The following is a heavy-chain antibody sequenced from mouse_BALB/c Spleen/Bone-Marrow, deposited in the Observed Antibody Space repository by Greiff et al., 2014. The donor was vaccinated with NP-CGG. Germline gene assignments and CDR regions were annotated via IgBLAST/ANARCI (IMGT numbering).Heavy chain of an antibody. CDR3: ARDRRITTATYAMDY. V-gene: IGHV5-4*02. J-gene: IGHJ4*01. CDR1: GFTFSDYY. Sequence: EVKLVESGGGSVKPGGSLKLSCAASGFTFSDYYMYWVRQTPEKRLEWVATISDGGSYTYYPDSVKGRFTISRDNAKNNLYLQMSSLKSEDTAMYYCARDRRITTATYAMDYWGQGTSVTVSS. CDR2: ISDGGSYT. D-gene: IGHD1-2*01.